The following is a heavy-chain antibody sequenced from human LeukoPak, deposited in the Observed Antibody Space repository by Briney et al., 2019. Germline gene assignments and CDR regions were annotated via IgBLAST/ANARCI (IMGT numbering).Heavy chain of an antibody. D-gene: IGHD2-2*01. CDR3: ARDIVVVPAAQIYYYYYGMDV. Sequence: ASVKVSCKASGYTFTSYGISWVRQAPGQGLEWMGWISAYNGNTNYAQKLQGRVTMTTDTSTSTAYMELRSLRSDDTAVYYCARDIVVVPAAQIYYYYYGMDVWGQGTTVTVSS. CDR2: ISAYNGNT. CDR1: GYTFTSYG. J-gene: IGHJ6*02. V-gene: IGHV1-18*01.